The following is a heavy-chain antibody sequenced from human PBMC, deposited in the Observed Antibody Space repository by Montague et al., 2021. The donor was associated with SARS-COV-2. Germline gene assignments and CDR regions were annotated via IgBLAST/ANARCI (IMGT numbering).Heavy chain of an antibody. Sequence: SRRLSCDASGLPFSGYEMNWVRQAPGKGLEWVSYISSSGSTIYYADSVKGRFTISRDNAKNSLYLQMNSLRAEDTAVYYCARGRITMILVVPHNAFDIWGQGTMVTVSS. J-gene: IGHJ3*02. CDR3: ARGRITMILVVPHNAFDI. CDR2: ISSSGSTI. V-gene: IGHV3-48*03. D-gene: IGHD3-22*01. CDR1: GLPFSGYE.